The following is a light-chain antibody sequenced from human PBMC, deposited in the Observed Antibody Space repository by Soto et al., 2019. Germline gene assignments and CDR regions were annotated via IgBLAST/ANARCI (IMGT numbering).Light chain of an antibody. CDR3: QQYNNGRT. V-gene: IGKV3-15*01. CDR2: DAS. J-gene: IGKJ1*01. CDR1: QSVSSN. Sequence: EMVMTQSPATLSVSPGERATLSCRASQSVSSNLAWYQQKPGQAPRLLIYDASTRATDIPARFSGSGSGTEFTLTISSLQSEDFAVYYCQQYNNGRTFDQGTKVEIK.